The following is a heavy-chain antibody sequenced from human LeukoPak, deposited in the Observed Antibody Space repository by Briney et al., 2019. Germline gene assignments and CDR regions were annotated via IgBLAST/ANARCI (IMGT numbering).Heavy chain of an antibody. J-gene: IGHJ6*02. CDR1: GFTFSSYA. Sequence: GGSLRLSCAASGFTFSSYAMHWVRQAPGKGLEWVAVISYDGSNKYYADSVKGRFTISRDNSKNTLYVQMNSLRAEDTAVYYCARDLRDIVVVVGATYNYYGMDVWGQGTTVTVSS. CDR2: ISYDGSNK. D-gene: IGHD2-15*01. CDR3: ARDLRDIVVVVGATYNYYGMDV. V-gene: IGHV3-30-3*01.